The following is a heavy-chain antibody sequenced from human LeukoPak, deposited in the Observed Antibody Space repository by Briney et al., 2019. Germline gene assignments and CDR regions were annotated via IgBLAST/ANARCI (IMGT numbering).Heavy chain of an antibody. CDR2: ISSSGSTI. CDR1: GFTFSDYY. CDR3: ARPLSSAWFGDSKGTLGY. D-gene: IGHD3-10*01. J-gene: IGHJ4*02. V-gene: IGHV3-11*04. Sequence: PGGSLRLSCAASGFTFSDYYMSWIRQAPGKGLEWVSYISSSGSTIYYADSVKGRFTISRDNAKNSLYLQMNSLRAEDTAVYYCARPLSSAWFGDSKGTLGYWGQGTLVTVSS.